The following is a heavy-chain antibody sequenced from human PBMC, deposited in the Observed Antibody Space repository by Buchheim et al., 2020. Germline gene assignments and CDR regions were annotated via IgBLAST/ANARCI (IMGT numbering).Heavy chain of an antibody. CDR1: GFTFSSYG. V-gene: IGHV3-33*01. CDR3: ARDGLGPEYYFDY. J-gene: IGHJ4*02. D-gene: IGHD5/OR15-5a*01. Sequence: QVQLVESGGGVVQPGRSLRLTCAASGFTFSSYGMHWVRQAPGKGLEWVAVIWYDGSNKYYADSVKGRFTISRDNSKNTLYLQMNSLRAEDTAVYYCARDGLGPEYYFDYWGQGTL. CDR2: IWYDGSNK.